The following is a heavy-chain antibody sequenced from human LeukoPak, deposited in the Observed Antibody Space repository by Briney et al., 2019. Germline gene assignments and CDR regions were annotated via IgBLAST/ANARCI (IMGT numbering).Heavy chain of an antibody. CDR2: VHSSGTT. CDR1: GAYITSHY. CDR3: ARLAQITLVRGQSYYYHSMDV. J-gene: IGHJ6*02. D-gene: IGHD3-10*01. V-gene: IGHV4-59*11. Sequence: SETLSLTFIVSGAYITSHYWSWIRRPPGKGLEWIGYVHSSGTTNYNPSLQSRVTISTDMSENQFSLRLNSVTAADTAVYCCARLAQITLVRGQSYYYHSMDVWGQGTTVTVSS.